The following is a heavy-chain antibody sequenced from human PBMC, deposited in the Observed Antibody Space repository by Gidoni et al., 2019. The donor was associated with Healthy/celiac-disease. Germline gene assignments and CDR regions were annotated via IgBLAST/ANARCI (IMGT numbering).Heavy chain of an antibody. CDR1: GFTFSSYA. V-gene: IGHV3-23*01. CDR3: AKDIAVY. Sequence: EVQLLESGGGLVQPVGSLRLSCAASGFTFSSYAMSWVRQAPGKGLEWGSAISGSGGSTYYADSGKGRFTISRDNSKNTRDLQMNSLRAEDTAVYYCAKDIAVYWGQGTLVTVSS. D-gene: IGHD2-15*01. CDR2: ISGSGGST. J-gene: IGHJ4*02.